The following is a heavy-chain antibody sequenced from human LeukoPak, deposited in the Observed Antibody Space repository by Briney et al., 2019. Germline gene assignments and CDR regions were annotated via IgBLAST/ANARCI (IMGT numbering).Heavy chain of an antibody. CDR2: ISGSGGST. V-gene: IGHV3-23*01. D-gene: IGHD6-19*01. CDR3: AKGPTKYSSGWIDY. J-gene: IGHJ4*02. Sequence: GGSLRLSCAGSGFTFSNAWMTWVRQAPGKGLEWVSAISGSGGSTYHADSVKGRFTISRDNSKNTLYLQMNSLRAEDTAVYYCAKGPTKYSSGWIDYWGQGTLVTVSS. CDR1: GFTFSNAW.